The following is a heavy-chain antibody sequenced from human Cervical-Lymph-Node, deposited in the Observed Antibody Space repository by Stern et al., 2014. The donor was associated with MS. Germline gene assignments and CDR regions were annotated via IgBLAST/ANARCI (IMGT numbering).Heavy chain of an antibody. CDR1: GDSISSYF. D-gene: IGHD5-24*01. J-gene: IGHJ6*02. Sequence: VQLVESGPGLVKPSETLSLRCTVSGDSISSYFWSWIRQPPGKGLEWIGYVHHTGGTDYNPSLKSRVTISVDTSKNPFPLRLRPVTAADTAVYYCARHPQGVEGYYYDGMDVWGQGTTVTV. CDR2: VHHTGGT. V-gene: IGHV4-59*08. CDR3: ARHPQGVEGYYYDGMDV.